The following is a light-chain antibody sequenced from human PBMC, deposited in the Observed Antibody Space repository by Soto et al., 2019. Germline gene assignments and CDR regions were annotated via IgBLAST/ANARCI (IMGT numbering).Light chain of an antibody. CDR2: AAS. J-gene: IGKJ1*01. Sequence: DIQMTQSPSSLSASVGDTVTITCRASQDISSFLAWYQQKPGKVPKLLIYAASTLQSGVPSRFSGSGSGTDFTLTISSLQPEDFATYFCQKYNGAPQTFGQGTKVDIK. CDR1: QDISSF. V-gene: IGKV1-27*01. CDR3: QKYNGAPQT.